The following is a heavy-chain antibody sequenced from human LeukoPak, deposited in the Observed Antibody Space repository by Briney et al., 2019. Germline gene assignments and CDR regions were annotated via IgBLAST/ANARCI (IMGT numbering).Heavy chain of an antibody. CDR3: ATVYIAVGLGAFDI. V-gene: IGHV1-8*03. CDR2: MNPNSGNT. J-gene: IGHJ3*02. Sequence: ASVKVSCKASGGTFSSYAINWVRQATGQGLEWMGWMNPNSGNTGYAQKFQGRVTITRNTSISTAYMELSSLRSEDTAVYYCATVYIAVGLGAFDIWGQGTMVTVSS. D-gene: IGHD6-19*01. CDR1: GGTFSSYA.